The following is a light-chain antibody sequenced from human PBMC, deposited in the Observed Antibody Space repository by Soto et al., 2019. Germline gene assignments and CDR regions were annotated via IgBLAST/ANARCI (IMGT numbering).Light chain of an antibody. CDR1: SRDVGGYNY. CDR3: SSYTSSNTLFV. Sequence: QSALTQPASVSGSPGQSITISCTGTSRDVGGYNYVSWYQQHPGKAPKLMIYDVSNRPSGVSNHFSGSKSGNTASLTISGLQAEDEADYYCSSYTSSNTLFVFGTGTKLTVL. J-gene: IGLJ1*01. V-gene: IGLV2-14*03. CDR2: DVS.